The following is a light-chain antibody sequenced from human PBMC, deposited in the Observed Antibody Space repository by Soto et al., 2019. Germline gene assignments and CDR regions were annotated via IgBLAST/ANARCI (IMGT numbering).Light chain of an antibody. Sequence: DIVLTQSPGTLSVSPGERATLSCRASQSVNRNYLAWYHQKPGQPPRLLIHGASNRAAGSPDRFSGSGSGTDFTLTISRLEPEDVAVYYCQQYGNSPMYTFGQGTKLEIK. V-gene: IGKV3-20*01. CDR3: QQYGNSPMYT. CDR2: GAS. J-gene: IGKJ2*01. CDR1: QSVNRNY.